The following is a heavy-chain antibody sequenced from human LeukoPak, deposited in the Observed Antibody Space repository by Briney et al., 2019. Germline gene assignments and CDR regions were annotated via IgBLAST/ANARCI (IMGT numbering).Heavy chain of an antibody. CDR2: IRYDGSNK. J-gene: IGHJ4*02. D-gene: IGHD3-22*01. CDR1: GITFSDAW. V-gene: IGHV3-30*02. Sequence: GESLRLSCEAPGITFSDAWMSWVRQAPGKGLEWVAFIRYDGSNKYYADSVKGRFTISRDNSKNTLYLQMNSLRAEDTAVYYCAKLTLPDYYDSSGPIRYWGQGTLVTVSS. CDR3: AKLTLPDYYDSSGPIRY.